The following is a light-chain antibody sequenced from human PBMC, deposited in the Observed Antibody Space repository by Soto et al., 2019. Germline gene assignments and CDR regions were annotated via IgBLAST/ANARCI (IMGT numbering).Light chain of an antibody. CDR2: XVS. V-gene: IGLV2-14*01. Sequence: QSALTQPASVSGSPGQSITISCTGTSSDVGGYNYVSWYQQHPGKAPKLMIXXVSNRPSGXXXXXXGSKSGNTASLTISGXXXXXXXXXXCSSYTSINTWVFGGGTKVTVL. CDR3: SSYTSINTWV. J-gene: IGLJ3*02. CDR1: SSDVGGYNY.